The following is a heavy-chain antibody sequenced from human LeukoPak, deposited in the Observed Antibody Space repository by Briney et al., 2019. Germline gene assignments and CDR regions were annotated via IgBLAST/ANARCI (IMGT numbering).Heavy chain of an antibody. CDR3: ASGPTGQID. CDR2: INTKTRIP. Sequence: ASVKVSCKAFGYSFTNHAMNWVRQAPGQGLEWVGWINTKTRIPTYGQGFTGRFVFSLDTSVSTAYLQINSLKTEDTAVYYCASGPTGQIDWGQGTLVTVSS. V-gene: IGHV7-4-1*02. J-gene: IGHJ4*02. D-gene: IGHD2/OR15-2a*01. CDR1: GYSFTNHA.